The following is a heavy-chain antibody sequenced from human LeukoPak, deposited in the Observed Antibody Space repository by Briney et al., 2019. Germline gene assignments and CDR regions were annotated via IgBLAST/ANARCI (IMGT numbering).Heavy chain of an antibody. CDR3: ARERYDSTGYAFDY. V-gene: IGHV3-48*04. D-gene: IGHD3-22*01. CDR1: GFTFSSYS. J-gene: IGHJ4*02. Sequence: GGSLGLSCAASGFTFSSYSMNWVRQAPGKGLEWVSYISSSSTIHYADSVKGRFTISRDNAKISLYLLMNSLRAEDTAVYYCARERYDSTGYAFDYWGQGTLVTVSS. CDR2: ISSSSTI.